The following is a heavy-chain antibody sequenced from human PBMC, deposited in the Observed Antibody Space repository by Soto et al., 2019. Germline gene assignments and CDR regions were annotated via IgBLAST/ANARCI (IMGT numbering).Heavy chain of an antibody. CDR2: IYPGDSDT. CDR3: ARQGANCSGGSCYSLPYYYYYYMDV. J-gene: IGHJ6*03. D-gene: IGHD2-15*01. V-gene: IGHV5-51*01. Sequence: GESLKISCKGSGYSFTSYWIGWVRQMPGKGLEWMGIIYPGDSDTRYSPSFHGQVTISADKSISTAYLQLSSLKASDTAMYYCARQGANCSGGSCYSLPYYYYYYMDVWGKGTTVTVSS. CDR1: GYSFTSYW.